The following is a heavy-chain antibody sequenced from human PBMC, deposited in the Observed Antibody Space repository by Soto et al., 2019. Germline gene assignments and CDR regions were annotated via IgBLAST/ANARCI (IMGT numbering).Heavy chain of an antibody. CDR1: GYTFTGYY. J-gene: IGHJ5*02. V-gene: IGHV1-2*04. Sequence: ASVKVSCKASGYTFTGYYIHWVRQAPGQGLEWMGWINSNSGGTNYAQKFQGWVTMTRDTSISTAYMELSRLRSDDTAVYYCARVGAGAGPGKEGWFDPWGQGTLVTVSS. D-gene: IGHD6-19*01. CDR3: ARVGAGAGPGKEGWFDP. CDR2: INSNSGGT.